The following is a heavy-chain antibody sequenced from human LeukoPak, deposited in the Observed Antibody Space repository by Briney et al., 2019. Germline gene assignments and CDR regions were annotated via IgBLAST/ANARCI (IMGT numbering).Heavy chain of an antibody. CDR2: ISYDGSNK. CDR3: AEAAAGAPFDY. D-gene: IGHD6-13*01. J-gene: IGHJ4*02. Sequence: GGSLRLSCAASVFTFSSYAMHWVRQAPGKGLEWVAVISYDGSNKYYADSVKGRFTISRDNSKNTLYLQMNSLRAEDTAVYYCAEAAAGAPFDYWGQGTLVTVSS. CDR1: VFTFSSYA. V-gene: IGHV3-30-3*01.